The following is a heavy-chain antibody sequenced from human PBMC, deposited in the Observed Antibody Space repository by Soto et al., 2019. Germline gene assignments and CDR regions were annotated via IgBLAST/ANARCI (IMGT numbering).Heavy chain of an antibody. J-gene: IGHJ4*02. Sequence: QVQLVESGGGVVQPGRSLRLSCAASGFTFSSYGMRWVRQAPGKGLEWVAVIWYDGSNKYYADSVKGRFTISRDNSKSTLFLQMNSLRAEDTAMYYCARGSGYNYGYTDYWGQGTLVTVSS. CDR2: IWYDGSNK. D-gene: IGHD5-18*01. V-gene: IGHV3-33*01. CDR1: GFTFSSYG. CDR3: ARGSGYNYGYTDY.